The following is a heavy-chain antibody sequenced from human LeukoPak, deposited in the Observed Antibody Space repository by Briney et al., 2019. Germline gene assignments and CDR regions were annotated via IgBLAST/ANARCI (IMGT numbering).Heavy chain of an antibody. CDR2: INPNSGGT. CDR3: ASYVAAAGTYGY. Sequence: ASVKVSCKVSGYTLTELSMHWVRQAPGQGLEWMGWINPNSGGTNYAQKFQGRVTMTRDTSISTAYMELSRLRSDDTAVYYCASYVAAAGTYGYWGQGTLVTVSS. J-gene: IGHJ4*02. V-gene: IGHV1-2*02. D-gene: IGHD6-13*01. CDR1: GYTLTELS.